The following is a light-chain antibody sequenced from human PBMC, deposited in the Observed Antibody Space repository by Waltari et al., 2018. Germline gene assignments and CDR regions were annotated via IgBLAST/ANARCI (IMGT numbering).Light chain of an antibody. CDR3: SSYTSSTVV. CDR1: SSDVGGHNY. J-gene: IGLJ2*01. Sequence: QSALTQPASVSGSPGQSITIPCTGTSSDVGGHNYVSWYQQHPGKAPKLMIYDVSNRPSGVSNRFSGSKSGNTASLTISGLQAEDEADYYCSSYTSSTVVFGGGTKLTVL. V-gene: IGLV2-14*03. CDR2: DVS.